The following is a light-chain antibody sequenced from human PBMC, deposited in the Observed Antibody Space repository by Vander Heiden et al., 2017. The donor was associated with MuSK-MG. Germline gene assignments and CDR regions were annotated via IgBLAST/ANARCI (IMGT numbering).Light chain of an antibody. Sequence: EIVLTQSPGTLSLSPGERATLSCRASQSVSSSYLAWYQQKPGQAPRLLIYGASSRATRIPDTFSGSGSGTDFTLTISRLEPEDFAVYYSQQDGSSGRTFGQGTKVEIK. V-gene: IGKV3-20*01. CDR1: QSVSSSY. J-gene: IGKJ1*01. CDR3: QQDGSSGRT. CDR2: GAS.